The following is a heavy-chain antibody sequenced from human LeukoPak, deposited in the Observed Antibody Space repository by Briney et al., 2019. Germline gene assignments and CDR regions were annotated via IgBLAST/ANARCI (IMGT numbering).Heavy chain of an antibody. V-gene: IGHV3-64D*09. D-gene: IGHD2-21*02. CDR2: IISNGAST. J-gene: IGHJ4*02. Sequence: PGGSLSLLCSDSGFPLSSYAMHGVRQAPGKGLEYVSVIISNGASTYYADSVKGRFTISRDNSKNTLYLQMSSLRVEDTAVYYCVRRQNCGGDCGTFDYWGQGTLVTVSS. CDR3: VRRQNCGGDCGTFDY. CDR1: GFPLSSYA.